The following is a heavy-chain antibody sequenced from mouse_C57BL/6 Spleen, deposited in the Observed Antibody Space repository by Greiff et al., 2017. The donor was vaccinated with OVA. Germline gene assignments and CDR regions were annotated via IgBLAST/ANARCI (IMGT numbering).Heavy chain of an antibody. V-gene: IGHV1-52*01. D-gene: IGHD1-1*01. J-gene: IGHJ1*03. Sequence: QVQLQQPGAELVRPGSSVKLSCKASGYTFTSYWMHWVKQRPIQGLEWIGNIDPSDSETHYNQKFKDKATLTVDKSSSTAYMQLSSLTSEDSAVYYCATYGGSSFYWYFDVWGTGTTVTVSS. CDR2: IDPSDSET. CDR3: ATYGGSSFYWYFDV. CDR1: GYTFTSYW.